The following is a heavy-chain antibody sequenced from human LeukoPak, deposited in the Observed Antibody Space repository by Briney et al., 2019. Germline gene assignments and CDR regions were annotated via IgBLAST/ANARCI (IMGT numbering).Heavy chain of an antibody. CDR1: GFSFSGSA. D-gene: IGHD2/OR15-2a*01. V-gene: IGHV3-73*01. Sequence: GGSLRLSCAASGFSFSGSAIHWVRQTSGKGLEWIGRIRSQDDSYATAYSVSVKGRFSISRDDSKNTAYLQMNSLRAEDTAVYYCTAHLLYCNTTDCAPRGFDPWGQGTLVTVSS. CDR3: TAHLLYCNTTDCAPRGFDP. J-gene: IGHJ5*02. CDR2: IRSQDDSYAT.